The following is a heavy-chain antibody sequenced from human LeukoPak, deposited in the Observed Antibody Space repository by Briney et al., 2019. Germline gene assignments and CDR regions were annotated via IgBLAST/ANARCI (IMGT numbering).Heavy chain of an antibody. D-gene: IGHD6-13*01. CDR3: ARDISSWYYFDD. CDR2: IDNDGSSA. V-gene: IGHV3-74*01. CDR1: GLTFSSHW. J-gene: IGHJ4*02. Sequence: GGSLRLSCAASGLTFSSHWMHWVRQGPGKGLVWVSRIDNDGSSATYADSVKGRFTISRDNAKNTLYLQMNSLRAEDTAVYYCARDISSWYYFDDWGQGTPVTVSS.